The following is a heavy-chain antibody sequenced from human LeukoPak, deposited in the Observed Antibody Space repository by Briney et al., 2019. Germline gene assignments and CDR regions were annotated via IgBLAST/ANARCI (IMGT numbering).Heavy chain of an antibody. CDR2: IYSGGST. V-gene: IGHV3-53*01. CDR1: GFTVSSNY. CDR3: ARGTVVDYFDY. D-gene: IGHD4-23*01. J-gene: IGHJ4*02. Sequence: GGSLRLSCAAFGFTVSSNYMSWVRQAPGKGLEWVSVIYSGGSTYYADSVKGRFTISRDNSKNTLYLQMNSLRAEDTAVYYCARGTVVDYFDYWGQGTLVTVSS.